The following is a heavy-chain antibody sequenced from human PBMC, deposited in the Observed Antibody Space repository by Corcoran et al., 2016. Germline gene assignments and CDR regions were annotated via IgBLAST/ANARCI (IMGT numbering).Heavy chain of an antibody. J-gene: IGHJ3*02. CDR2: ISAYNGNT. CDR1: GYTFTCYG. Sequence: QVQLVQSGAEVKKPGASVKVSCKASGYTFTCYGISWVRQDPGKGLEWMGWISAYNGNTNYAQKLQGRVTMTTDTSTSTAYMELRSLRSDDTAVYYCARRHYGDYAVEALDIWGQGTMVTVSS. CDR3: ARRHYGDYAVEALDI. D-gene: IGHD4-17*01. V-gene: IGHV1-18*01.